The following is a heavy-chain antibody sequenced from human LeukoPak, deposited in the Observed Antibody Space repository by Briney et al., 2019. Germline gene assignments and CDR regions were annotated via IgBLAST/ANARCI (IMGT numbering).Heavy chain of an antibody. V-gene: IGHV4-59*01. J-gene: IGHJ4*02. CDR1: GGSISSFY. CDR3: ARMVRGVKIDY. D-gene: IGHD3-10*01. Sequence: SETLSLTCTVSGGSISSFYWSWIRQPPGKGLEWVGYIYYSGSTNYNPSLTSRVTISVDTSNNQFSLKLSSVTAADTAVYYCARMVRGVKIDYWGQGTLVTVSS. CDR2: IYYSGST.